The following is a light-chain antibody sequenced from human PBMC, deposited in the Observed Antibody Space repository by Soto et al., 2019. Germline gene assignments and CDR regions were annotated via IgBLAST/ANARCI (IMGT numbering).Light chain of an antibody. CDR3: QQYNNWLPWT. V-gene: IGKV3-15*01. CDR2: GAC. Sequence: EIVMTQSPATLSVSPGERATLSCRASRSVSSNLAWYQQKPGEAPRVLIYGACTRGTGIPARFSGSGSGTEFTLTISTPQSEAFAVYSCQQYNNWLPWTVGQGTKVDTK. J-gene: IGKJ1*01. CDR1: RSVSSN.